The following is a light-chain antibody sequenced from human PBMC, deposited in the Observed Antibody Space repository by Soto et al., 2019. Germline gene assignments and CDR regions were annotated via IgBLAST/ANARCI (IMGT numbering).Light chain of an antibody. CDR2: DAS. Sequence: AIQMTQSPSSLSASVGDRVTITCRASQGIRNDLGWYQQKPGKAPKLLIYDASSIQSGVPSRFSGSGSGTDFTLTISSLQSEDFATYYCQQDYSYPSTFGQGTKVEIK. CDR3: QQDYSYPST. V-gene: IGKV1-6*01. J-gene: IGKJ1*01. CDR1: QGIRND.